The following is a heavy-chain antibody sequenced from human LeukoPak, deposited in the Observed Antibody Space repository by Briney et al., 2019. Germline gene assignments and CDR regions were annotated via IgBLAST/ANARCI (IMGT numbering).Heavy chain of an antibody. J-gene: IGHJ4*02. Sequence: GGSLRLSRAASGFTFSSYAMGWVRQAPGKGLEWVSVISGSGGSTYYADSVKGRFTISRDNSQNTLYLQMNSLRAEDSAVYYCAKDWAGSDRRYYFDYWGQGTLVTVSS. V-gene: IGHV3-23*01. CDR1: GFTFSSYA. D-gene: IGHD3-22*01. CDR2: ISGSGGST. CDR3: AKDWAGSDRRYYFDY.